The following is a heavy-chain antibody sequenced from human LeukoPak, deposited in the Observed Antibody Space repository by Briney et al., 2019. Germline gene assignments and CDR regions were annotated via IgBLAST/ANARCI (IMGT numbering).Heavy chain of an antibody. J-gene: IGHJ4*02. V-gene: IGHV3-21*01. CDR1: GFTFSSYS. CDR2: ISSNSNI. D-gene: IGHD6-6*01. CDR3: AREESSSSGYYFDY. Sequence: PGGSLRLSCAASGFTFSSYSMNWVRQAPGKVLEWVSSISSNSNIYYADSVKGRFTISRDNAKNSLYLQMNSLRAEDTAVYYCAREESSSSGYYFDYWGQGALVTVSS.